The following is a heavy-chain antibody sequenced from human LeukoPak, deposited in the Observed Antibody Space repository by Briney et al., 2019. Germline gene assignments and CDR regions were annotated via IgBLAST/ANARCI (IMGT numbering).Heavy chain of an antibody. Sequence: KSSETLSLTCTVSGGSISSYYWSWIRQPPGKGLEWIGYIYYSGSTNYNPSLKSRVTISVDTSKNQFSLKLSSVTAADTAVYYCARVGPYSGSYYRYFDYWGQGTLVTVSS. V-gene: IGHV4-59*01. D-gene: IGHD1-26*01. CDR3: ARVGPYSGSYYRYFDY. CDR1: GGSISSYY. J-gene: IGHJ4*02. CDR2: IYYSGST.